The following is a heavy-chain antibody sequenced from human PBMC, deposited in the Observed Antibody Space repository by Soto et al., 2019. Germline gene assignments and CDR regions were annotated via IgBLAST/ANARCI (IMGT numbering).Heavy chain of an antibody. Sequence: SETLSLTCTVSGGSISSYYWSWIRQPPGKGLEWIGYIYYSGSTNYNPSLKSRVTISVDTSKNQFSLKLSSATAADTAVYYCARDAKYGDYVNYMDVWGKGTTFTVSS. CDR2: IYYSGST. CDR1: GGSISSYY. CDR3: ARDAKYGDYVNYMDV. D-gene: IGHD4-17*01. V-gene: IGHV4-59*01. J-gene: IGHJ6*03.